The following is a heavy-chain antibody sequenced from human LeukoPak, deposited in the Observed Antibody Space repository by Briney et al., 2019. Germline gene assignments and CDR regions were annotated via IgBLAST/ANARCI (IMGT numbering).Heavy chain of an antibody. V-gene: IGHV3-11*01. CDR2: VSRCGSTM. CDR3: GKTTVGYSSGRYPGWPVDY. D-gene: IGHD2-15*01. CDR1: GFPLRDYY. Sequence: GGSLRLLCAVSGFPLRDYYMSGIRQAPARGGAGVSYVSRCGSTMYDPDSVKGRSTISRDNSKNTVYLQLDSLRVEDTAVYYCGKTTVGYSSGRYPGWPVDYWGQGALVTVSS. J-gene: IGHJ4*02.